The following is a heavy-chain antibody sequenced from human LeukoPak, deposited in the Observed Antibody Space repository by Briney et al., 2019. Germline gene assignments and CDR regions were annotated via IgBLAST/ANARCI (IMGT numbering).Heavy chain of an antibody. CDR1: GYTFTGYY. CDR3: ARAGRSYYYYYMDV. CDR2: INPNSGGT. Sequence: GASVKVSCKASGYTFTGYYMHWVRQAPGQGLEWMGWINPNSGGTNYAQKFQGRVTMTRDTSISTAYMELSRLRSDDAAVYYCARAGRSYYYYYMDVWGKGTTVTISS. J-gene: IGHJ6*03. V-gene: IGHV1-2*02. D-gene: IGHD1-26*01.